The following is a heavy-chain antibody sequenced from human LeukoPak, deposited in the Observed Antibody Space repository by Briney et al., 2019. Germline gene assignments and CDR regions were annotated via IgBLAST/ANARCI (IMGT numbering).Heavy chain of an antibody. J-gene: IGHJ4*02. Sequence: ASVKVSCKASGYTFIAHGLSWVRQAPGQGLEWMGWISAYSDHTDYAQKFQDRVTITTDTSTGTAYMELTSLTSDDTAVYYCARDRGPKYQLLYWGQGTLVTVSS. CDR2: ISAYSDHT. V-gene: IGHV1-18*01. D-gene: IGHD2-2*01. CDR3: ARDRGPKYQLLY. CDR1: GYTFIAHG.